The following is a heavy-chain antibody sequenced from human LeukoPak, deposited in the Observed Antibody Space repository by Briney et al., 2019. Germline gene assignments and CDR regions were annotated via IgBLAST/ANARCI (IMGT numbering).Heavy chain of an antibody. Sequence: GGSLRLSCAASGLTFSSYWMNWVRQAPGKGLEWVANIKHDGSENYYVDSVKGRFTISRDNAKNSLYLQMNSLRAEDTAVYYCARDPYSSGLDYWGQGTLVTVSS. CDR1: GLTFSSYW. J-gene: IGHJ4*02. D-gene: IGHD6-19*01. CDR2: IKHDGSEN. CDR3: ARDPYSSGLDY. V-gene: IGHV3-7*01.